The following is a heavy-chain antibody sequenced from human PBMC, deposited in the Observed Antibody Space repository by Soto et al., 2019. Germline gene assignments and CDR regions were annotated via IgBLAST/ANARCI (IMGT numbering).Heavy chain of an antibody. CDR2: IIPIFGTA. Sequence: SVKVSCKASGGTFSSYAISWVRQAPGQGLEWMGGIIPIFGTANYAQKFQGRVTITADESTSTAYMELSSLRSEDAAVYYCASHPLNGDSSGYPTGFDYWGQGTLVTVSS. V-gene: IGHV1-69*13. CDR3: ASHPLNGDSSGYPTGFDY. CDR1: GGTFSSYA. D-gene: IGHD3-22*01. J-gene: IGHJ4*02.